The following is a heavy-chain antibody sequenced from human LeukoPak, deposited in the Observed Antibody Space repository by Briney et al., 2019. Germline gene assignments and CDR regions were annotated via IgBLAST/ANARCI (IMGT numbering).Heavy chain of an antibody. Sequence: GGSLRLSCAASGFTFSDYYMSWIRQAPGKGLEWVSSISGSDNYIYYADSVKGRFTISRDNAKNSLSLQMDSLRAEDTAVYYCARAHNFYGGNSKGAFDIWGPGTLVIVSS. CDR2: ISGSDNYI. CDR3: ARAHNFYGGNSKGAFDI. J-gene: IGHJ3*02. D-gene: IGHD4-23*01. V-gene: IGHV3-11*04. CDR1: GFTFSDYY.